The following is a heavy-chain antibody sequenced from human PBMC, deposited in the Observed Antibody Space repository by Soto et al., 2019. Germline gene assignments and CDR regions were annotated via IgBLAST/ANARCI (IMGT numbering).Heavy chain of an antibody. CDR2: ITSDGRT. Sequence: GGSLRLSCAASGFTFRSYAMSWVRQAPGKGLEWVSIITSDGRTYYADSVKGRFTISRDNSKNTVYLQMNSLRAEDTAVYYCAKDYSTVTTDPLSVVLFDYWGQGALVTSPQ. D-gene: IGHD4-17*01. CDR1: GFTFRSYA. CDR3: AKDYSTVTTDPLSVVLFDY. J-gene: IGHJ4*02. V-gene: IGHV3-23*01.